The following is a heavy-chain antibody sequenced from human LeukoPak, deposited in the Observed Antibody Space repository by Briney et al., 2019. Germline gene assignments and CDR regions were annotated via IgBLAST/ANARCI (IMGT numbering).Heavy chain of an antibody. J-gene: IGHJ5*02. CDR3: AKEKRSGYYYWWFDP. Sequence: PSGGSLRLSCAASGFTFSSYAMSWVRQAPGKGLEWISAISGSGGSTYYTDSVKGRFTISRDHSKNTLYLQMNSLRAEDTAVYYCAKEKRSGYYYWWFDPWGQGTVVTVSS. V-gene: IGHV3-23*01. CDR1: GFTFSSYA. CDR2: ISGSGGST. D-gene: IGHD3-22*01.